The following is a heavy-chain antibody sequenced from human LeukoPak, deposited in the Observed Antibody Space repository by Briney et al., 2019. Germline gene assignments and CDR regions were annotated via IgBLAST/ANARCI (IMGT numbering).Heavy chain of an antibody. CDR2: INPSGGST. V-gene: IGHV1-46*01. Sequence: ASVRVSCKASGYTFTSYYMHWVRQAPGQGLEWMGIINPSGGSTNYAQKFQGRVTMTRDTSTSTVYMELSSLRSEDTAVYYCARGVGAMVRGPPDAFDIWGQGTMVTVAS. CDR1: GYTFTSYY. CDR3: ARGVGAMVRGPPDAFDI. J-gene: IGHJ3*02. D-gene: IGHD3-10*01.